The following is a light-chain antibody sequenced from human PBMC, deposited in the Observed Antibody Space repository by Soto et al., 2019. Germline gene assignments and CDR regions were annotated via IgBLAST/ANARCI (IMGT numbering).Light chain of an antibody. Sequence: IVLTQSPGTLSLSPGERATLSCRASQSVSSSYLAWYQQKPGQAPRLLIYGASSRATGIPDRFSGSGSGTDFTLTISRLEPEDFAVYYCQQCSSSPLTFGGGTKVEIK. CDR2: GAS. V-gene: IGKV3-20*01. CDR3: QQCSSSPLT. CDR1: QSVSSSY. J-gene: IGKJ4*01.